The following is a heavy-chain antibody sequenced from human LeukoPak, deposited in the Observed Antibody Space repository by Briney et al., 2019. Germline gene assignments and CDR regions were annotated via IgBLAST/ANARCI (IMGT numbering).Heavy chain of an antibody. Sequence: PSETLSLTCAVYGGSFSGYYWSWIRQPPGKGLEWIGEINHSGSTNYNPSLKSRVTISVDTSKNQFSLKLSSVTAADTAVYYCARGRHAARPNYGSGSYRPLYYYYYMDVWGKGTTVTVSS. V-gene: IGHV4-34*01. CDR3: ARGRHAARPNYGSGSYRPLYYYYYMDV. D-gene: IGHD3-10*01. CDR1: GGSFSGYY. CDR2: INHSGST. J-gene: IGHJ6*03.